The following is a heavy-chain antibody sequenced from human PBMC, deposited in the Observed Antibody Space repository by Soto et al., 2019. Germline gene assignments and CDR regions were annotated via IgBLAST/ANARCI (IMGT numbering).Heavy chain of an antibody. CDR3: ARDQGSSLFNWFDP. CDR1: GFTFSSYV. D-gene: IGHD6-6*01. J-gene: IGHJ5*02. Sequence: PGGSLRLSCAASGFTFSSYVMHWVRQAPGKGLEWVAVIWYDGSNKYYADSVKGRFTISRDNSKNTLYLQMNSLRAEDTAVYYCARDQGSSLFNWFDPWGQGTLVTVSS. V-gene: IGHV3-33*01. CDR2: IWYDGSNK.